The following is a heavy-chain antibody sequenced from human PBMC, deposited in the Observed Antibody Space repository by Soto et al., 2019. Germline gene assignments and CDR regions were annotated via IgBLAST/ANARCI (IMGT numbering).Heavy chain of an antibody. D-gene: IGHD6-19*01. J-gene: IGHJ6*02. V-gene: IGHV4-4*07. CDR1: GADINTYS. CDR3: ARDREAGYNFYYGMDV. Sequence: SATLSLTCSVSGADINTYSWTWIRQPAGRGLEWIGRIYASASSNYNPSLKGRVTLSVDTSTNQVSLSLASVTAADTAIYYCARDREAGYNFYYGMDVWAQGTKVT. CDR2: IYASASS.